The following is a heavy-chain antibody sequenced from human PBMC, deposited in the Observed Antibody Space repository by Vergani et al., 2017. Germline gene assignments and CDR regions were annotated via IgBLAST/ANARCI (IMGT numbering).Heavy chain of an antibody. V-gene: IGHV4-31*03. Sequence: QVQLQESGPGLVKPSQTLSLTCTVSGGSISSGGYYWSWIRQHPGKGLEWIGYIYYSGSTNYNPSLQSRVTISGDKSKNQFSLKLSSGTAADTAVYYCARDTKTAWFGDHGGAFDIWGQGTMVTVSS. J-gene: IGHJ3*02. CDR3: ARDTKTAWFGDHGGAFDI. CDR2: IYYSGST. CDR1: GGSISSGGYY. D-gene: IGHD3-10*01.